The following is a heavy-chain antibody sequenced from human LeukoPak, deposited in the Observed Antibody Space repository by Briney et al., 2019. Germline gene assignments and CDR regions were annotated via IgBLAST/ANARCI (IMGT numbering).Heavy chain of an antibody. V-gene: IGHV3-30*04. CDR2: ISYDGSNK. CDR1: GFTFSSYA. Sequence: GALRLSCAASGFTFSSYAMHWVRQAPGKGLEWVAVISYDGSNKYYADSVKGRFTISRDNSKNTLYLQMNSLRAEDTAVYYCARDGVSYYYGSGRPHWGQGTLVTVSS. D-gene: IGHD3-10*01. J-gene: IGHJ4*02. CDR3: ARDGVSYYYGSGRPH.